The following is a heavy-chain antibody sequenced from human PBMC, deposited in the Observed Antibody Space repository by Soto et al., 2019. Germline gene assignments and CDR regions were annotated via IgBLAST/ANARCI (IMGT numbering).Heavy chain of an antibody. CDR1: GGAVSGHGCY. CDR3: ARDYRGIDYYAMDV. CDR2: IYYSGTT. D-gene: IGHD3-10*01. Sequence: SGTLCLTGXFAGGAVSGHGCYLSWVRQHPGKGLEWIGNIYYSGTTNYNPSLKSRLTMSVDTSKNQFSLKLSSVTAADTAVYYCARDYRGIDYYAMDVWGQGTTVTVSS. J-gene: IGHJ6*02. V-gene: IGHV4-31*03.